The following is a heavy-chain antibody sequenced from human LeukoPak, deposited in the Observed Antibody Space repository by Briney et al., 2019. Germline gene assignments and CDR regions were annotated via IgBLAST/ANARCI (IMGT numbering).Heavy chain of an antibody. CDR3: AKNRVVVPAAMRS. D-gene: IGHD2-2*01. Sequence: GGSMRLSCAASGFTFSSYAMSWVRQAPGKGLEWVSAISGSGGSTYYADSVRGRFTISRDNSKNTLYLQMNSLRAEDTAVYYCAKNRVVVPAAMRSWGQGTLVTVSS. CDR1: GFTFSSYA. V-gene: IGHV3-23*01. CDR2: ISGSGGST. J-gene: IGHJ5*02.